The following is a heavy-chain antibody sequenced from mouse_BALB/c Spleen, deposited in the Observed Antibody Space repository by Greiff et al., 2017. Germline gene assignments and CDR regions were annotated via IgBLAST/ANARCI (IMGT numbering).Heavy chain of an antibody. J-gene: IGHJ4*01. V-gene: IGHV3-8*02. Sequence: EVKLVESGPSLVKPSQTLSLTCSVTGDSITSGYWNWIRKFPGNKLEYMGYISYSGSTYYNPSLKSRISITRDTSKNQYYLQLNSVTTEDTATYYCARYLYYGYDYAMDYWGQGTSVTVSS. D-gene: IGHD2-2*01. CDR2: ISYSGST. CDR1: GDSITSGY. CDR3: ARYLYYGYDYAMDY.